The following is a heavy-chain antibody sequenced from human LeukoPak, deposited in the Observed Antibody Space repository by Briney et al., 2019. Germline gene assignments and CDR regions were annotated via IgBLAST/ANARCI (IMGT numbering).Heavy chain of an antibody. V-gene: IGHV1-2*02. D-gene: IGHD1-7*01. CDR2: INPNSGGT. J-gene: IGHJ4*02. CDR1: GYTFTGYY. Sequence: GASVKVSCKASGYTFTGYYMHWVRQAPGQGLEWMGWINPNSGGTNYAQKFQGRVTMTRDTSIGTAYMELSRLRSDDTAVYYCARGEELELPFPRAHTWGQGTLVTVSS. CDR3: ARGEELELPFPRAHT.